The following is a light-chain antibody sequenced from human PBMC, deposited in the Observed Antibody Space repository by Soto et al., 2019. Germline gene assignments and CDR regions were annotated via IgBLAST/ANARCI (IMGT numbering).Light chain of an antibody. CDR3: QQYSVSSP. CDR1: QRVSTSS. CDR2: GVS. Sequence: EIVLTQSPATRSLSPGERATLSCRASQRVSTSSLAWYQHKPGQSPMLLIFGVSISATDIPDRFSGRVSGTDFTLTINRLEPEDFAVYYCQQYSVSSPFGQGTKVDIK. J-gene: IGKJ1*01. V-gene: IGKV3-20*01.